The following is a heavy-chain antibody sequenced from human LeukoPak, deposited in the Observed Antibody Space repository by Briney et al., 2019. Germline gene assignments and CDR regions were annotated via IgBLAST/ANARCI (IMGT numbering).Heavy chain of an antibody. Sequence: GGSLRLSCAASGLTVRNNYMSWVRQAPGKALEWVSAIYTSGHTVYADSVKGRFISSKDNSNNTLYLQMNSLRAADTAIYYCARSGFWDGYSYYYMDVWGYGTTVTVSS. CDR2: IYTSGHT. D-gene: IGHD3-3*01. J-gene: IGHJ6*03. CDR1: GLTVRNNY. V-gene: IGHV3-53*01. CDR3: ARSGFWDGYSYYYMDV.